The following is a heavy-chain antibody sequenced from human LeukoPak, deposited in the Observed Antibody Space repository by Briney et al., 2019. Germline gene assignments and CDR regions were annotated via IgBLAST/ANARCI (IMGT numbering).Heavy chain of an antibody. D-gene: IGHD6-6*01. CDR3: ARVLGAARYFDY. V-gene: IGHV4-31*02. CDR1: GGSISSGGYY. Sequence: SQTLSLTWTVAGGSISSGGYYWGWIRQHPGKGLEWIGYIYYSGSTYSNPSLKSRVTISVDTSKNQFSLKLSSVTAADTAVYYCARVLGAARYFDYWGQGTLVTVSS. J-gene: IGHJ4*02. CDR2: IYYSGST.